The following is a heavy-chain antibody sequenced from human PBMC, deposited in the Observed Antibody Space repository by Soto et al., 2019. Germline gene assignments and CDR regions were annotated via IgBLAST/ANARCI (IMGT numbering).Heavy chain of an antibody. J-gene: IGHJ3*02. CDR2: IYPGDSDT. Sequence: PGESLKISCKGSGYSVTSYWSGWVRQMPGKGLEWMGIIYPGDSDTRYSPSFQGQVTISADKSISTAYLQWSSLKASDTAMYYCASTYYYDSYYAFDIWGQGTMVTVSS. CDR3: ASTYYYDSYYAFDI. CDR1: GYSVTSYW. V-gene: IGHV5-51*01. D-gene: IGHD3-22*01.